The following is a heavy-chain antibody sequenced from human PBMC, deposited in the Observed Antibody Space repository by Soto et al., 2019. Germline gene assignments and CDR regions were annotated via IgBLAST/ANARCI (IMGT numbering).Heavy chain of an antibody. D-gene: IGHD5-12*01. CDR3: ANQRGGYDRDFDY. CDR1: GFTVSSNY. CDR2: IYSGGST. Sequence: PGGSLRLSCAASGFTVSSNYMSWVRQAPGKGLEWVSVIYSGGSTYYADSVKGRFTISRDNSKNTLYLQMNSLRAEDTAVYYCANQRGGYDRDFDYWGQGTLVTGSS. J-gene: IGHJ4*02. V-gene: IGHV3-66*01.